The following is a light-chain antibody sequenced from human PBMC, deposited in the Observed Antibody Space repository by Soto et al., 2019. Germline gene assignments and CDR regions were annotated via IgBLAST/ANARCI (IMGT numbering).Light chain of an antibody. CDR1: QSVSRN. CDR3: QQYGSSPGT. V-gene: IGKV3-20*01. J-gene: IGKJ1*01. CDR2: GAS. Sequence: EIGMTQSPGTLSVSQGERATLSCRASQSVSRNLAWYQQKPGQAPRLLIYGASIRATGFPARFSGSGSGTEFTLTISRLEPEDFAVYYCQQYGSSPGTFGQGTKVDIK.